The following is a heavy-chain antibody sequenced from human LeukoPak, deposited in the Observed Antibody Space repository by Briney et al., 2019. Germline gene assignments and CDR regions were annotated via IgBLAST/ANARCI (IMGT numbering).Heavy chain of an antibody. CDR2: LYYSGWST. V-gene: IGHV4-39*01. D-gene: IGHD2-2*01. CDR3: ARLGCSSASCYPGN. CDR1: GGSISSSYYY. Sequence: PSETLSLTCTVSGGSISSSYYYWGWVRQPPGKGLEWIGSLYYSGWSTYYNPSLKSRVTISVDTTKIQLSVKLNSVTAADTAVYYCARLGCSSASCYPGNWGQGTLVTVSS. J-gene: IGHJ4*02.